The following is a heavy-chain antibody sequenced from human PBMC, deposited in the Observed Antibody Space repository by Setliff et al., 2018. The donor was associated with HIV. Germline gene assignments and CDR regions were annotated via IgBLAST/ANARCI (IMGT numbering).Heavy chain of an antibody. V-gene: IGHV4-38-2*01. CDR3: ARGYSNYGYQDY. CDR2: VYHTGST. CDR1: GYSMSSGYY. J-gene: IGHJ4*02. D-gene: IGHD4-4*01. Sequence: PSETLSLTCGVSGYSMSSGYYWGWIRQPPGKGLEWIGNVYHTGSTYYNPSLKSRVTISVDTSKNQFSLKLSSVTAADTAVYYCARGYSNYGYQDYWGQGTLVTVSS.